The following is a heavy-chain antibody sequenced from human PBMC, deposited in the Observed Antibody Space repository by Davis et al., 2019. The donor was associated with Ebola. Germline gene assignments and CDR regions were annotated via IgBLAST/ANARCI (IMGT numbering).Heavy chain of an antibody. CDR1: GGSISSSN. CDR2: ISSDSDYI. J-gene: IGHJ6*02. V-gene: IGHV3-21*01. CDR3: ARDRPLDFFFGDYYGMDV. Sequence: PSETLSLTCAVSGGSISSSNWWSWVRQAPGKGLEWVSSISSDSDYIYYADSAKGRFTISRDNAKNSLYLQMNSLRAEDTAVYYCARDRPLDFFFGDYYGMDVWGQGTTVTVSS. D-gene: IGHD3-16*01.